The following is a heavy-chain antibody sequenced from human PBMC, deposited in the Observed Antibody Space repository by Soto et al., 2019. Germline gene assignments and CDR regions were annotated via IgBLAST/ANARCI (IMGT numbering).Heavy chain of an antibody. Sequence: SETLSLTCTVSGGSISSYYWSWIRQPPGKGLEWIGYIYYSGSTNYNPSLKSRVTISVDTSKNQFSLKLSSVTAADTAVYYCARDLEGYSYGTFDYWGQGTLVTVSS. CDR2: IYYSGST. CDR1: GGSISSYY. V-gene: IGHV4-59*01. D-gene: IGHD5-18*01. J-gene: IGHJ4*02. CDR3: ARDLEGYSYGTFDY.